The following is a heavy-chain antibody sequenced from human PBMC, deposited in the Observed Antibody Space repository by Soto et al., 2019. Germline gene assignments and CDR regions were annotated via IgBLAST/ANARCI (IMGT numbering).Heavy chain of an antibody. D-gene: IGHD1-1*01. CDR1: GGSISRSSYF. J-gene: IGHJ4*02. CDR3: ARELGNGYWVGPGY. V-gene: IGHV4-39*07. Sequence: SETLSVTCTVSGGSISRSSYFWGWIRQPPGKGLEWIGSMYYSGTTYYNPSLKSRVTISVDTSKNQFSLKLSSVTAADTAVYYCARELGNGYWVGPGYWGQGTLVTVSS. CDR2: MYYSGTT.